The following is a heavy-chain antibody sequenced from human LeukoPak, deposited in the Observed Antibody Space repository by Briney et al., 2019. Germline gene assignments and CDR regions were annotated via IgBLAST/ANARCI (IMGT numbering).Heavy chain of an antibody. CDR1: GGTFSSYA. Sequence: SVKVSCKASGGTFSSYAISWVRQAPGQGLEWMGGIIPIFGTANYARKFQGRVTSTADESTSTAYMELSSLRSEDTAVYYCARAEGIGVGATAWGFDYWGQGTLVTVSS. V-gene: IGHV1-69*13. D-gene: IGHD1-26*01. CDR2: IIPIFGTA. CDR3: ARAEGIGVGATAWGFDY. J-gene: IGHJ4*02.